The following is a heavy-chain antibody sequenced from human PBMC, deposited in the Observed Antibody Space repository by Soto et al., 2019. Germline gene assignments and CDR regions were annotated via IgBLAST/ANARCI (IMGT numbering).Heavy chain of an antibody. Sequence: SLKISCKGVGYSFTSYWIGRVRQMPGKGLEWMGIIYPGDSDTRYSPSFQGQVTISADKSITTAYLQWSSLKASDTAMYYCARGYCTTTICDPWFDPWGQGTLVTVSS. V-gene: IGHV5-51*01. CDR2: IYPGDSDT. J-gene: IGHJ5*02. CDR1: GYSFTSYW. CDR3: ARGYCTTTICDPWFDP. D-gene: IGHD2-2*01.